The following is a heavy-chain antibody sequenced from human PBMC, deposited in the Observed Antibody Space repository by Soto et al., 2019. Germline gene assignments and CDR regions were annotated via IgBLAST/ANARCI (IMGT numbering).Heavy chain of an antibody. Sequence: SETLSLTCSVSGGSISSGAYYWTWTRQHPGKGPEWIGYIYYSGSTYYNPSLKSRVTITVDTTKNQFSLRLTSVTAVDTAVYYCARDIGGYGKVDYWGQGALVTVSS. CDR1: GGSISSGAYY. D-gene: IGHD5-12*01. CDR2: IYYSGST. CDR3: ARDIGGYGKVDY. V-gene: IGHV4-31*03. J-gene: IGHJ4*02.